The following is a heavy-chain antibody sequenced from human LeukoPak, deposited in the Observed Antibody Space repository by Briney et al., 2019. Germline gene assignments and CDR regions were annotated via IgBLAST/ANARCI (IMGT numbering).Heavy chain of an antibody. Sequence: GGSLRLSCAASGFIFSSYAMSWVRQAPGKGLEWVSAISGRDGSTNYADSVKGRFTISRDNSRDTLFLQMNSLRADDTAVYYCAKGAVGATLGDFDYWGQGTLVTVSS. V-gene: IGHV3-23*01. D-gene: IGHD1-26*01. CDR3: AKGAVGATLGDFDY. J-gene: IGHJ4*02. CDR2: ISGRDGST. CDR1: GFIFSSYA.